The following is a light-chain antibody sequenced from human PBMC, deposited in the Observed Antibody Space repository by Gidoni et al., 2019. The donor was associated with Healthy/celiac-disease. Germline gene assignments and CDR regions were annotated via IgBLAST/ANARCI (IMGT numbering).Light chain of an antibody. CDR3: QQYDNLPIT. V-gene: IGKV1-33*01. CDR1: QDILNY. CDR2: DAS. Sequence: DIQMTQSPSSLSASVGDRVTITCQASQDILNYLNWYQQKPGKAPKLLIYDASNLETGVPSRFSGSGSGTDFTFTISSLQPEVIATYYCQQYDNLPITFGQXTRLEIK. J-gene: IGKJ5*01.